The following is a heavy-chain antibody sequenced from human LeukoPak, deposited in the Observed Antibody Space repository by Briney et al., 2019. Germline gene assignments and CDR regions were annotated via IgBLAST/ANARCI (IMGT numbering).Heavy chain of an antibody. CDR3: ARSLETAMALFDY. Sequence: PGGSLRLSCVASGFTFSSYWMSWLRQAPGKGLEWVANIKQDGSEKYYVESVKGRFTISRDNAKNSLYLQMKSLRAEDTAVYYCARSLETAMALFDYWGQGTLVTVSS. CDR2: IKQDGSEK. V-gene: IGHV3-7*01. J-gene: IGHJ4*02. D-gene: IGHD5-18*01. CDR1: GFTFSSYW.